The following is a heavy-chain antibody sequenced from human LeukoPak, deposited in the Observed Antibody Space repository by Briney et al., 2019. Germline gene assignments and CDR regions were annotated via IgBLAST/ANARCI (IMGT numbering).Heavy chain of an antibody. D-gene: IGHD3-22*01. CDR2: MNPNSGNT. Sequence: ASAKVSCKASGYTFTSYDINWVRQATGQGLEWMGWMNPNSGNTGYAQKFQGRVTMTRNTSISTAYMELSSLRSEDTAVYYCARGGSPYYDSSGYYLRASAFDIWGQGTMVTVSS. CDR3: ARGGSPYYDSSGYYLRASAFDI. V-gene: IGHV1-8*01. CDR1: GYTFTSYD. J-gene: IGHJ3*02.